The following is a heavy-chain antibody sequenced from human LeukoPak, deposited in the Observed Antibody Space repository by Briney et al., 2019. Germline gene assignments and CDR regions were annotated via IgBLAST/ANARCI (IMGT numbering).Heavy chain of an antibody. CDR1: DGSINDYY. CDR3: ARVATDYYYYYYMDV. CDR2: IYYTGST. V-gene: IGHV4-59*01. D-gene: IGHD1-26*01. J-gene: IGHJ6*03. Sequence: SETLSLTCTVSDGSINDYYWTWIRQPPGKELEWIGYIYYTGSTNYNPSLQSRVTISVDTSKNQFSLSLRSVSAADTAVYYCARVATDYYYYYYMDVRGKGTTVTVSS.